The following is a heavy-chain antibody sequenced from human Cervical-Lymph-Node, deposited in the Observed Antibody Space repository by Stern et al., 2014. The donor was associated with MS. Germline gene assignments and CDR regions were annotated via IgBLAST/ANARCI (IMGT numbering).Heavy chain of an antibody. CDR3: ARGELKEGLVRGMDV. D-gene: IGHD1-26*01. V-gene: IGHV1-69*01. Sequence: MQMVESGAEVKKPGSSAKVSCKASGGTFSSYAISWVRQAPGQGLEWMGGIIPLFGTANYAQKFQGLVTINADETQSTAYMELSSLRSEDTAVYYCARGELKEGLVRGMDVWGQGTTVTVSS. J-gene: IGHJ6*02. CDR1: GGTFSSYA. CDR2: IIPLFGTA.